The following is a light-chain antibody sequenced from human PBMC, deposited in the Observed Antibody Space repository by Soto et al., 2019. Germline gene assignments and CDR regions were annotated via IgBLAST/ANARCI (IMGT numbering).Light chain of an antibody. Sequence: DIQMTQSPSSLSASVGDRVTITCRASQSIKSYLNWYQQKPGKAPKLLIYAASSLQSGVLSRFSGSGSGTDFTLTISSLQPEDFATYYCQQSYSTPFTFGGGTNVEIK. V-gene: IGKV1-39*01. CDR3: QQSYSTPFT. CDR1: QSIKSY. J-gene: IGKJ4*01. CDR2: AAS.